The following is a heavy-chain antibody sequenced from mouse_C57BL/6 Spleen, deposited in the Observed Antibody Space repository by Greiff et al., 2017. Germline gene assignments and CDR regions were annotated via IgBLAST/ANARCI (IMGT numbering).Heavy chain of an antibody. Sequence: QVQLKESGAELARPGASVKMSCKASGYTFTSYTMHWVKQRPGQGLEWIGYINPSSGYTKYNQKFKDKATLTADKSSSTAYMQLSRLTSEDSAVYYCARSGDPYAMDYWGQGTSVTVSS. J-gene: IGHJ4*01. CDR2: INPSSGYT. CDR1: GYTFTSYT. D-gene: IGHD4-1*01. CDR3: ARSGDPYAMDY. V-gene: IGHV1-4*01.